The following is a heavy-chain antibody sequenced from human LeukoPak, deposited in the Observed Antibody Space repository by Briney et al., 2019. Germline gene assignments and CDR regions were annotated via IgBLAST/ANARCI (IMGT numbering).Heavy chain of an antibody. CDR1: GFTFSYYA. CDR2: ISSSADST. D-gene: IGHD4-23*01. J-gene: IGHJ4*02. Sequence: PGGSLRHSCEASGFTFSYYAMSWVRQAPGKGLAWVSVISSSADSTYYADSVKGRFTISRDNSKNTLYLQMNSLRAEDTAVYYCAKPLEKYTYGGNFDYWGQGILVTVSS. V-gene: IGHV3-23*01. CDR3: AKPLEKYTYGGNFDY.